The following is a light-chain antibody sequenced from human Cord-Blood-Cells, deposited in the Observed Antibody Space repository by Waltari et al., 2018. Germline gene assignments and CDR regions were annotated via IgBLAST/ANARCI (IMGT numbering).Light chain of an antibody. CDR2: EVS. Sequence: QSALTQPASVSGSPGQSITISCTGTSSDVGGSNYVFWYQQHPGKAPKLMIYEVSNRPSGVSNRFSGSKSGNTASLTISGLQAEDEADYYCSSYTSSSTLVVFGGGTKLTVL. CDR1: SSDVGGSNY. CDR3: SSYTSSSTLVV. V-gene: IGLV2-14*01. J-gene: IGLJ2*01.